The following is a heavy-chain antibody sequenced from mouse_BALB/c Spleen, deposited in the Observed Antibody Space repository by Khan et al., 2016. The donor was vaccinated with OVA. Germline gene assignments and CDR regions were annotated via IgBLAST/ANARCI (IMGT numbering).Heavy chain of an antibody. CDR1: GFSLTSYG. V-gene: IGHV2-9*02. CDR3: ARNRGSDYFDY. CDR2: IWAGGST. Sequence: QVQLKESGPGLVAPSQSLSITCTVSGFSLTSYGIHWVRQPPGKGLEWLGIIWAGGSTNYNSALMSRLSISKDNSRSQVFLNMNSLQTDNTAMYFCARNRGSDYFDYWGQGTTLTVSS. J-gene: IGHJ2*01.